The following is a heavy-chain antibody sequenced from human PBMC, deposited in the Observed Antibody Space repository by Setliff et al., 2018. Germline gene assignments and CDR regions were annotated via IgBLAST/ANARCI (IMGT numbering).Heavy chain of an antibody. CDR1: GFTFSNAW. Sequence: GESLKISCAASGFTFSNAWMSWVRQAPGKGLEWVGRIKSKTDGGTTDYAAPVKGRFTISRDDSKNTLYLQMNSLKTEDTAVYYCTTDPHYDILTGYQNFDYWGQGTLVTVSS. CDR3: TTDPHYDILTGYQNFDY. D-gene: IGHD3-9*01. CDR2: IKSKTDGGTT. J-gene: IGHJ4*02. V-gene: IGHV3-15*01.